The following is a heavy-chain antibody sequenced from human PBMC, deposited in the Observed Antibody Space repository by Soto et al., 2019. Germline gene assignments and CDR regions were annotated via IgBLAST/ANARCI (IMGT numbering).Heavy chain of an antibody. CDR1: GYIFVNYG. J-gene: IGHJ6*02. Sequence: QVQLVQSGDEVKKPGASVKVSCKASGYIFVNYGIAWVRQAPRQGLEWMGWISPYTGNTHSASKVQGRLTMTTDTNTSTAYMDLGSLTSDDPAVYYCVMVDNYVTPTPQDVWGQGTTVTVSS. CDR3: VMVDNYVTPTPQDV. D-gene: IGHD3-16*01. CDR2: ISPYTGNT. V-gene: IGHV1-18*01.